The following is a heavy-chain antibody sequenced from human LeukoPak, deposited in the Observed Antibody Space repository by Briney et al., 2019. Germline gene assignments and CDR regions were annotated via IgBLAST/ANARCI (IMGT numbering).Heavy chain of an antibody. CDR2: IYSDGSDK. CDR1: GFTFSTAW. J-gene: IGHJ3*01. V-gene: IGHV3-74*01. CDR3: ASDSGHAFYF. D-gene: IGHD3-10*01. Sequence: GGSLRLSCAASGFTFSTAWMHWVRQAPGKGLVWVSRIYSDGSDKTYADSVRGRFTISRDNAKNTVYLQMNSLRAEDSAVYYYASDSGHAFYFWGQGTMVTVSS.